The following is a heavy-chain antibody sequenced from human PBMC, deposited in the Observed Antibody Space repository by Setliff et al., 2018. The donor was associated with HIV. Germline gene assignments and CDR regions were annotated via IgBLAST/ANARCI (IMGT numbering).Heavy chain of an antibody. CDR1: GGSVSSGNYY. V-gene: IGHV4-61*01. J-gene: IGHJ6*03. CDR3: ARDDYMDV. Sequence: ASETLSLTCTVSGGSVSSGNYYWSWIRQPPGKGLEWIGYIYHSGGTKHNPSLKSRVSISVDTSKNQFSLKLISVTAADTAVYYCARDDYMDVWGKGTTVTVSS. CDR2: IYHSGGT.